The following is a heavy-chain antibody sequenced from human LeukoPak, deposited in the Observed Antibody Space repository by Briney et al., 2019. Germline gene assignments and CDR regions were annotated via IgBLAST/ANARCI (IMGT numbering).Heavy chain of an antibody. CDR3: ATINFRPY. D-gene: IGHD1-1*01. CDR1: GFSFSDYY. Sequence: GGSLRLSCEASGFSFSDYYMSWIRQPPGKGLEWIAYIGSGATTIYYADSVKGRFTISRDDAKNSLFLQMNSLRAEDTAIYYCATINFRPYWGQGTLVTVSS. V-gene: IGHV3-11*01. CDR2: IGSGATTI. J-gene: IGHJ4*02.